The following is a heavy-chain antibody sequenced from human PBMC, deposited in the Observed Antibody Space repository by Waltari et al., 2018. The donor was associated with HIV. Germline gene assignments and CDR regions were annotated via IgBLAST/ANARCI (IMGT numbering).Heavy chain of an antibody. CDR2: IDQDGSRR. J-gene: IGHJ4*02. V-gene: IGHV3-74*01. CDR3: ARMTSPYFIDY. CDR1: GFSFRTYW. D-gene: IGHD2-21*02. Sequence: EVQLVESGGGLVRPGLSLRLSCAASGFSFRTYWMHWGRQVPGKGPVWVSRIDQDGSRRSYADSVKGRLTISRDNARNILYLQMSSLRVEDTAVYYCARMTSPYFIDYWGLGTLVTVSS.